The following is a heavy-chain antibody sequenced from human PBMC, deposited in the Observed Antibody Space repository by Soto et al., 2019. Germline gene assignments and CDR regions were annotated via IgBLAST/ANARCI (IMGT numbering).Heavy chain of an antibody. V-gene: IGHV1-3*01. CDR3: ARELVVPAAPYYYYYMDV. D-gene: IGHD2-2*01. CDR2: INAGNGNT. J-gene: IGHJ6*03. CDR1: GSTFTSYA. Sequence: VKVSCKASGSTFTSYAMHWVRQAPAQRLEWMGWINAGNGNTKYSQKFQGRVTITRDTSASTAYMELSSLRSEDTAVYHCARELVVPAAPYYYYYMDVWGKGTTVTVSS.